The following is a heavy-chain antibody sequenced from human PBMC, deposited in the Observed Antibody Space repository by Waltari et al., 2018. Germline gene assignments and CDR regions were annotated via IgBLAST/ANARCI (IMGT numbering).Heavy chain of an antibody. CDR1: GGTFSSYT. CDR3: ARGVRYYDFWSGPPWFDP. CDR2: FIPYLGIA. D-gene: IGHD3-3*01. J-gene: IGHJ5*02. Sequence: QVQLVQSGAEVKKPGSSVKVSCKASGGTFSSYTISWVRRAPGQGLEWMGRFIPYLGIANDAQKFQGRVTITADKSTSTAYMELSSLRSEDTAVYYCARGVRYYDFWSGPPWFDPWGQGTLVTVSS. V-gene: IGHV1-69*02.